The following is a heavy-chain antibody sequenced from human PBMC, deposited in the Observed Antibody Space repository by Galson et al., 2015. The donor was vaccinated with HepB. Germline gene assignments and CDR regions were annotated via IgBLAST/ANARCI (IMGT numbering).Heavy chain of an antibody. V-gene: IGHV5-10-1*01. D-gene: IGHD6-19*01. CDR1: GYTFSNHW. CDR2: IDPTDSNT. J-gene: IGHJ2*01. Sequence: QSGAEVKKPGESLRISCKGAGYTFSNHWISWVRQMPGKGLEWMGRIDPTDSNTNYSPSFKGHVTISVDRSTNTACLQLNSLKASDTAIYYCARSLGTSSGWHGFTVAWYFDLWGRGTLVTVSS. CDR3: ARSLGTSSGWHGFTVAWYFDL.